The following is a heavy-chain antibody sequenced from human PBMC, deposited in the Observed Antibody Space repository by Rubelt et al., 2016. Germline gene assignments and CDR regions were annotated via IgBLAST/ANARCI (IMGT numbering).Heavy chain of an antibody. CDR2: IFHSGTT. Sequence: QLQLQESGSGLVKTSQTLSLTCAVSGGSVNSGGYSWSWIRQPPGKGLEWIGYIFHSGTTSYNPSLKSRVTISIDTSKNQFSLRLSSVTAADTAVYYCARGNTALVTLNYWGQGTLATVSS. J-gene: IGHJ4*02. D-gene: IGHD5-18*01. CDR1: GGSVNSGGYS. CDR3: ARGNTALVTLNY. V-gene: IGHV4-30-2*01.